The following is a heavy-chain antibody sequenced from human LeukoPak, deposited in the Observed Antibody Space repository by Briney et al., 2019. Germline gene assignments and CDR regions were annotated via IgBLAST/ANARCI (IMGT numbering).Heavy chain of an antibody. CDR2: IKSKTDGGTT. CDR3: TTDRLWSSGSPPDAFDI. V-gene: IGHV3-15*01. CDR1: GFTFSNAW. J-gene: IGHJ3*02. D-gene: IGHD1-26*01. Sequence: TGGSLRLSCAASGFTFSNAWMSWVRQAPGKGLEWVGRIKSKTDGGTTDYAAPVKGRFTISRDDSKNTLYLQMNSLKTEDTAVYYCTTDRLWSSGSPPDAFDIWGQGTMVTVSS.